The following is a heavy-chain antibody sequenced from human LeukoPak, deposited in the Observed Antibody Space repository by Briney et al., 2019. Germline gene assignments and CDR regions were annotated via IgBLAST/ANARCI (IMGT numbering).Heavy chain of an antibody. J-gene: IGHJ4*02. Sequence: SETLSLTCAVYGGSFSNYYWSWIRQPPGKGLEWIGEINYSGSTNYNPSLKSRVSMSVDTSKNQFSLKLSSVTAADTAVYYCARGSYYYDSSGYDYWGQGTLVTVSS. CDR2: INYSGST. V-gene: IGHV4-34*01. D-gene: IGHD3-22*01. CDR3: ARGSYYYDSSGYDY. CDR1: GGSFSNYY.